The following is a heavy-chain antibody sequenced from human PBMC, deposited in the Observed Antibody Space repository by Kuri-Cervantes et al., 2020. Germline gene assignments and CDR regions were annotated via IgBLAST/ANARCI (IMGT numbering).Heavy chain of an antibody. CDR2: INPSGGST. CDR3: AGELYYYDSSGYFFGH. J-gene: IGHJ4*02. V-gene: IGHV1-46*01. D-gene: IGHD3-22*01. CDR1: GYTFTSYY. Sequence: ASVKVSCKASGYTFTSYYMHWVRQAPGQGLEWMGIINPSGGSTSYAQKFQGRVTMTRDTSTSTVYMELSSLRSEDTAVYYCAGELYYYDSSGYFFGHWGQGTLVTVSS.